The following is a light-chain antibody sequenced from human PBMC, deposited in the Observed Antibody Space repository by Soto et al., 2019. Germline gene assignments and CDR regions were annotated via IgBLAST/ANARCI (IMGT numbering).Light chain of an antibody. V-gene: IGKV1-39*01. J-gene: IGKJ5*01. CDR3: QQSFRSPIN. Sequence: DIQMNQSPSSLSASVGDTVTMTCRASQSIALSVNWYQQKPGKAPKLLIYVAFTLESGVPSRFSGSGSGTEFTLTIRSXQPEDFATYYCQQSFRSPINFVQGTRLEIK. CDR1: QSIALS. CDR2: VAF.